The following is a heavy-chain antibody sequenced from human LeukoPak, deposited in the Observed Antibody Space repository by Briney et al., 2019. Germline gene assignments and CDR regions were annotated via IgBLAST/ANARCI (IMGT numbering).Heavy chain of an antibody. CDR2: ISSSSSYI. CDR1: GFTFSSYS. CDR3: AIDYDRLM. J-gene: IGHJ4*02. Sequence: GGSLRLSCAASGFTFSSYSMNWVRQAPGKGLEWVSSISSSSSYIHYADSVKGRFTISRDNAKNSLYLQMNSLRAEDTAVYYCAIDYDRLMWGQGTLVTVSS. V-gene: IGHV3-21*01. D-gene: IGHD4-17*01.